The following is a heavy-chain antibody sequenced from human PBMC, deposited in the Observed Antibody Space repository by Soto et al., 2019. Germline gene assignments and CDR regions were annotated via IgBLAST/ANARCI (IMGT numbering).Heavy chain of an antibody. CDR1: GYTFTGYY. Sequence: GASVKVSCKASGYTFTGYYMHWVRQAPGQGLEWMGWINPNSGGTNYAQKFQGWVTMTRDTSISTTYMELSRLRSDDTAVYYCAGVSHYYDRSGYLGGFDYWGQGTLVTVSS. V-gene: IGHV1-2*04. CDR3: AGVSHYYDRSGYLGGFDY. J-gene: IGHJ4*02. D-gene: IGHD3-22*01. CDR2: INPNSGGT.